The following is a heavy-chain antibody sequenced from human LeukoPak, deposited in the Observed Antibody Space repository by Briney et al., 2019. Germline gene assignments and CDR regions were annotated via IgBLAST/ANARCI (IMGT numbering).Heavy chain of an antibody. J-gene: IGHJ6*03. Sequence: SETLSLTCAVYGGSFSGYYWSWIRQPPGKGLEWIGEINHSGSTNYNPSLKSRVTISVDTSKNQFSLKLSSVTAADTAVYYCASPAAGRSYHYYYMDVWGKGTTVTVSS. D-gene: IGHD6-13*01. CDR1: GGSFSGYY. CDR3: ASPAAGRSYHYYYMDV. CDR2: INHSGST. V-gene: IGHV4-34*01.